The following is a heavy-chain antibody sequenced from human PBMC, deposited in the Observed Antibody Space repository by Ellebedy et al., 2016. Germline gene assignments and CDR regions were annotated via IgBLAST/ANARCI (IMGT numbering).Heavy chain of an antibody. CDR3: ARDRLAVGLNPGSPDHRHYCMDV. Sequence: SVKVSXXASGGTFSTYGINWVRQAPGQGLEWMGGIIPVFRTPNYAQKFQGKVTITADESTSTVYLELISLRPEDTAVYYCARDRLAVGLNPGSPDHRHYCMDVWGKGTTVTVSS. J-gene: IGHJ6*03. V-gene: IGHV1-69*13. D-gene: IGHD1-14*01. CDR2: IIPVFRTP. CDR1: GGTFSTYG.